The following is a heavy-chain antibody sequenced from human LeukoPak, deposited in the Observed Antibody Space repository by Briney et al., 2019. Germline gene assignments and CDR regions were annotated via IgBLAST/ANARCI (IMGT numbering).Heavy chain of an antibody. Sequence: ASVKVSCKASGYTFTSYYMHWVRQAPGQGLEWMGIINPSGGSTSYAQKFQGRVTMTRDTSTSTVYMELSRLRSNDTAVYYCARDLYSRRMNYYGSGSYFAYWGQGTLVTVSS. J-gene: IGHJ4*02. CDR1: GYTFTSYY. V-gene: IGHV1-46*01. D-gene: IGHD3-10*01. CDR3: ARDLYSRRMNYYGSGSYFAY. CDR2: INPSGGST.